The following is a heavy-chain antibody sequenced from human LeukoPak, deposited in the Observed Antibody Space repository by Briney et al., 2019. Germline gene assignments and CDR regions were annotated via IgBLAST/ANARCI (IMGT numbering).Heavy chain of an antibody. D-gene: IGHD3-3*01. CDR3: ARGFDDFWSCLIHY. J-gene: IGHJ4*02. Sequence: GGSLRLSCAASGFTFSSYSMNWVRQAPGKGLEWVSFISSSSSYIYYADSVKGRFTISRDNAKNSLYLQMNSLRAEYTAVYNCARGFDDFWSCLIHYWGQGTLVTVSS. CDR1: GFTFSSYS. CDR2: ISSSSSYI. V-gene: IGHV3-21*01.